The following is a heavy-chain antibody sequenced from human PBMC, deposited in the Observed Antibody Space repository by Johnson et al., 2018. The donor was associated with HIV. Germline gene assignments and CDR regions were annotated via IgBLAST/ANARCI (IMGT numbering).Heavy chain of an antibody. CDR2: IWFDGSNK. D-gene: IGHD3-10*01. J-gene: IGHJ3*02. V-gene: IGHV3-33*06. CDR1: GFTFSSYG. CDR3: AKDQDGSSGRYAFDI. Sequence: QVQLVESGGGVVQPGRSLRLSCAASGFTFSSYGMHLVRQAPGKGLEWVAVIWFDGSNKYYADSVKGLFTISRDNSKNTLYLQMNSLRAEDTAVYYCAKDQDGSSGRYAFDIWGQGTMVTVSS.